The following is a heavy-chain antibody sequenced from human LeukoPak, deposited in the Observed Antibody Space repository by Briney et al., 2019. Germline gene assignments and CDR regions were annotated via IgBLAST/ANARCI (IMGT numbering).Heavy chain of an antibody. CDR2: IRYDGSKK. Sequence: GGSLRLSCAASGFTFRSYGMHWVRQAPGKGLEWVTFIRYDGSKKDYADSVKGRFTISRDNAKNSLYLQMNSLRAEDTAVYYCARDHDSSSCPYFDYWGQGTLVTVSS. J-gene: IGHJ4*02. D-gene: IGHD6-13*01. CDR3: ARDHDSSSCPYFDY. CDR1: GFTFRSYG. V-gene: IGHV3-30*02.